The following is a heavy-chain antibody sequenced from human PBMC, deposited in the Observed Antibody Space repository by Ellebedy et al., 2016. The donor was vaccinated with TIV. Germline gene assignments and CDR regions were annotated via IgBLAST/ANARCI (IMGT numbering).Heavy chain of an antibody. D-gene: IGHD3-16*02. CDR1: GYTFTSYV. Sequence: ASVKVSCKASGYTFTSYVINWVRQATGQGFEWMVWMNPNSGNTGYTQKFQGRVTITRNTSISTACMELSSLRSEDTAVYYCARGHDYIWGSYRLPDYWGQGTLVTVSS. V-gene: IGHV1-8*03. CDR3: ARGHDYIWGSYRLPDY. CDR2: MNPNSGNT. J-gene: IGHJ4*02.